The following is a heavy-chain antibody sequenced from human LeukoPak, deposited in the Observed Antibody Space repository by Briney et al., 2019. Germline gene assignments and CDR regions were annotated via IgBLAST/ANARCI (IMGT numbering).Heavy chain of an antibody. CDR1: GFTFSTSA. Sequence: SVKVSCKASGFTFSTSAVQWVRQARGQRLEWIGWIVVGSGDTDYAQKFQERVTITRDMATSTAYMELSSLRSEDTAVYYCAKDFMVFGVVIIAFDIWGQGTMVTVSS. CDR2: IVVGSGDT. J-gene: IGHJ3*02. CDR3: AKDFMVFGVVIIAFDI. D-gene: IGHD3/OR15-3a*01. V-gene: IGHV1-58*01.